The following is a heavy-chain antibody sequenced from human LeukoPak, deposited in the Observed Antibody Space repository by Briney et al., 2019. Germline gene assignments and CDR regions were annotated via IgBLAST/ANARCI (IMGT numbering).Heavy chain of an antibody. V-gene: IGHV1-46*01. CDR2: INPSGGST. CDR3: ARGISYITMIVVVITGDAFDI. J-gene: IGHJ3*02. D-gene: IGHD3-22*01. CDR1: GYTFTSYY. Sequence: ASAKVSCKASGYTFTSYYMHWVRQAPGQGLEWMGIINPSGGSTSYAQKFQGRVTMTRDTSTSTVYMELSSLRSEDTAVYYCARGISYITMIVVVITGDAFDIWGQGTMVTVSS.